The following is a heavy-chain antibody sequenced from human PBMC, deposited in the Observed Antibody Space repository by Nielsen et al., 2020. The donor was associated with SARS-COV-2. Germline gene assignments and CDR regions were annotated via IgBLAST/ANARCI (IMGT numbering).Heavy chain of an antibody. CDR2: ISYDGSNK. CDR1: GFTFSSYG. CDR3: ATDTKPNNIDSGYDY. D-gene: IGHD5-12*01. Sequence: GGSLRLSCAASGFTFSSYGMHWVRQAPGKGLEWVAVISYDGSNKYYADSVKGRFTISRDNSKNTLYLQMNSLRAEDTAVYYCATDTKPNNIDSGYDYWGQGTLVTVSS. J-gene: IGHJ4*02. V-gene: IGHV3-30*03.